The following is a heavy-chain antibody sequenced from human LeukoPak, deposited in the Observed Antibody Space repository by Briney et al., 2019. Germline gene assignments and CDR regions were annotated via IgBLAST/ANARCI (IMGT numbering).Heavy chain of an antibody. J-gene: IGHJ4*02. Sequence: PGGSLRLSCAASGFTFSSYWMSWVRQAPGKGLEWVANIKQDGSEKYYVDSAKGRFTISRDNAKNSLYLQMNSLRAEDTAVYYCARRKTRYCSSTSCDKEGSADYWGQGTLVTVSS. V-gene: IGHV3-7*01. D-gene: IGHD2-2*01. CDR1: GFTFSSYW. CDR3: ARRKTRYCSSTSCDKEGSADY. CDR2: IKQDGSEK.